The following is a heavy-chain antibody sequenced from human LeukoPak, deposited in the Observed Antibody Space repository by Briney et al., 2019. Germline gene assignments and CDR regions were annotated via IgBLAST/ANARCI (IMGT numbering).Heavy chain of an antibody. CDR2: IYYSGST. J-gene: IGHJ3*02. D-gene: IGHD3-16*01. CDR3: ARGDYLDAFDI. V-gene: IGHV4-59*11. Sequence: SETLSLTCTVSGGSISSHYWSWIRQPPGKGLEWIGYIYYSGSTNYNPSLKSRVTISVDTSKNQFSLKPSSVTAADTAVYYCARGDYLDAFDIWGQGTMVTVSS. CDR1: GGSISSHY.